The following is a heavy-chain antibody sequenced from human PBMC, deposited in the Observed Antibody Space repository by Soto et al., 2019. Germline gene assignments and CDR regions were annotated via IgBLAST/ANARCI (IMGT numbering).Heavy chain of an antibody. V-gene: IGHV1-18*01. CDR2: ISAYNGNT. CDR1: GYTFTSYG. CDR3: ASMLVGRNWFAP. J-gene: IGHJ5*02. Sequence: ASVKVSCKASGYTFTSYGINWARQAPGQGLEWMGWISAYNGNTNYAQKLRGRVTMTTDTSTTTAYMELRSLGSDETAVYYCASMLVGRNWFAPWVQGTMVTVSA. D-gene: IGHD6-6*01.